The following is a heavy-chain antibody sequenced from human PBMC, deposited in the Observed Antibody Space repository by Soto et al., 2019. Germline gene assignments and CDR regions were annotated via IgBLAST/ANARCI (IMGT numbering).Heavy chain of an antibody. CDR3: AKDRNYGGNSPCDY. CDR2: ISGSGGTT. D-gene: IGHD4-17*01. Sequence: LRLSCAASGFTFRSYAMNWVRQAPGKGLEWVSVISGSGGTTFYADSVKGRFTISRDNSKNTLYLQMNSLRAEDTAVYYCAKDRNYGGNSPCDYWGQGTLVTVSS. V-gene: IGHV3-23*01. J-gene: IGHJ4*02. CDR1: GFTFRSYA.